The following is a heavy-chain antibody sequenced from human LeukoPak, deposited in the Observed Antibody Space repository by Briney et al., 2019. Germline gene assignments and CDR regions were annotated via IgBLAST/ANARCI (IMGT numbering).Heavy chain of an antibody. J-gene: IGHJ3*02. V-gene: IGHV1-46*01. Sequence: ASVKVSCKASGYIFTSYYMYWVRQAPGQGLEWIGIISPSGSSTTYAQKFQGRVTMTRDMSTSTVYMELSSLRSEDTAVYFCARGGSRSPRDAFDTWGQGTMVTVSS. D-gene: IGHD3-16*01. CDR2: ISPSGSST. CDR3: ARGGSRSPRDAFDT. CDR1: GYIFTSYY.